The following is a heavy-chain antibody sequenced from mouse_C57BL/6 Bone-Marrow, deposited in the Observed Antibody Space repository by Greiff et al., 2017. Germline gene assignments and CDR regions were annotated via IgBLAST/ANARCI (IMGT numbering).Heavy chain of an antibody. V-gene: IGHV1-59*01. Sequence: QVQLQQPGAELVRPGTSVKLSCKASGYTFTSYWMHWVKQRPGQGLEWIGVIDPSDSYTNYNQKFKGKATLTVDTSSSTAYMQLSSLTSEDSAVYYCAREELCYGNFYAMDYWGQGTSVTVSS. CDR1: GYTFTSYW. J-gene: IGHJ4*01. D-gene: IGHD2-1*01. CDR3: AREELCYGNFYAMDY. CDR2: IDPSDSYT.